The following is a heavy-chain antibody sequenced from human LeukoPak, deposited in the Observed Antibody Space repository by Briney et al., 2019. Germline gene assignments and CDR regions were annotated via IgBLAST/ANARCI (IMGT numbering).Heavy chain of an antibody. Sequence: GGSLRLSCAAFGFTFSNYGMHWVRQAPGKGLEWVSYISSSSSTIYYADSVKGRFTISRDNAKNSLYLQMNSLRAEDTAVYYCARDPGLYGLDAFDIWGQGTMVTVSS. J-gene: IGHJ3*02. D-gene: IGHD2/OR15-2a*01. V-gene: IGHV3-48*04. CDR2: ISSSSSTI. CDR3: ARDPGLYGLDAFDI. CDR1: GFTFSNYG.